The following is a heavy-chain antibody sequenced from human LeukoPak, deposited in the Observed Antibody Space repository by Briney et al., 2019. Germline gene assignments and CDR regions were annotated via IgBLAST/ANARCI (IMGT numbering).Heavy chain of an antibody. J-gene: IGHJ6*03. V-gene: IGHV4-38-2*02. CDR3: ARGDCSGSICYSPMDV. CDR1: GYSINGGYY. D-gene: IGHD2-21*01. CDR2: IYRSGST. Sequence: SETLSLTCTVSGYSINGGYYWVWIRQPPGKGLEWIGSIYRSGSTNYNPSLKSRVTISVDTSKNQFSLKVSSVTAADTAVYYCARGDCSGSICYSPMDVWGTGTTVTVSS.